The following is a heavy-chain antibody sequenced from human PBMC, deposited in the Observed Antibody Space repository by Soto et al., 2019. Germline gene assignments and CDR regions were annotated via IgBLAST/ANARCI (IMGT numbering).Heavy chain of an antibody. D-gene: IGHD4-17*01. CDR2: IYPGDSDT. V-gene: IGHV5-51*01. CDR1: GYSFTSYW. J-gene: IGHJ6*02. Sequence: GEALKISCKGSGYSFTSYWIGWVRQMPGKGLEWMGIIYPGDSDTRYSPSFQGQVTISADKSISTAYLQWSSLKASDTAMYYCARLNMDCGDFLSYYYGMDGWGQGTTVTVSS. CDR3: ARLNMDCGDFLSYYYGMDG.